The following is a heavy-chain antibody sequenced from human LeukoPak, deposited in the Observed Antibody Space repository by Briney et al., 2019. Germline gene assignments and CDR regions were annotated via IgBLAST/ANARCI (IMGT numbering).Heavy chain of an antibody. V-gene: IGHV4-4*07. CDR3: ARAGRVHDYSLFDY. CDR1: GGSISSYY. Sequence: PSETLSLTCTVSGGSISSYYWSWIRQPAGKGLEWIGRIYTSGSTNYNPSLKSRVTMSVDTSKNQFSLKLSSATAADTALYYCARAGRVHDYSLFDYSGQGTLVTVFS. CDR2: IYTSGST. D-gene: IGHD4-11*01. J-gene: IGHJ4*02.